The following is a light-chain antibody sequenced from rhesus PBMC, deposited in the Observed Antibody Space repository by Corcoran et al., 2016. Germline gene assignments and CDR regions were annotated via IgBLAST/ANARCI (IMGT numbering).Light chain of an antibody. J-gene: IGKJ4*01. CDR1: QRINTW. CDR3: QQYMRGPLT. Sequence: DIRMTQSPSSLSASIGDTVTISCRASQRINTWLSWYQQKPRNAPKLLIFKASSLQSGVPSRFSGSGSGTDFTLTITSLESEDFAIYFCQQYMRGPLTFGGGTKVELK. CDR2: KAS. V-gene: IGKV1-22*01.